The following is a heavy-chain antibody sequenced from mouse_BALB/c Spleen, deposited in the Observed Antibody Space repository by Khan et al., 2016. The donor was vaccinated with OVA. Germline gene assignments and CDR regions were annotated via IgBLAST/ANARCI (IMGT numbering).Heavy chain of an antibody. J-gene: IGHJ2*01. D-gene: IGHD2-3*01. CDR2: IYPGSGTT. Sequence: QVQLQQSGTELARPGASVKLSCKASGYTFTDYYITWVQQGTGQGLEWIGEIYPGSGTTYYNEKLKGKSTLTADKAYNTPYMQLSSVTSDDSAVYFGARMDTTSLDYWGQGITLTVSS. V-gene: IGHV1-77*01. CDR3: ARMDTTSLDY. CDR1: GYTFTDYY.